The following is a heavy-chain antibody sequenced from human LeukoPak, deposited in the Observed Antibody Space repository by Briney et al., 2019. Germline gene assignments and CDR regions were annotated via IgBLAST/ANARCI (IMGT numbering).Heavy chain of an antibody. CDR2: MNPDGSST. J-gene: IGHJ4*02. CDR1: GFTFSIYW. CDR3: GRGKTTVTD. D-gene: IGHD4-17*01. Sequence: GGSLILSCAASGFTFSIYWMYWVRQAPGKGPVWVSRMNPDGSSTTYADSVKGRFTISRDNAKKMLYLEMNSLRVEDTAVYYCGRGKTTVTDWGQGTLVTVSS. V-gene: IGHV3-74*01.